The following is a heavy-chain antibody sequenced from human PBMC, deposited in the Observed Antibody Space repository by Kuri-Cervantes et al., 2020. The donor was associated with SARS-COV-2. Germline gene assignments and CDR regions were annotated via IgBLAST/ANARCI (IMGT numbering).Heavy chain of an antibody. CDR1: GFTFSSYA. CDR2: ISGSGGST. Sequence: GGSLRLSCAASGFTFSSYAMSWVRQAPGKGLEWVSAISGSGGSTYYADSVKGRFTISRDNSKNTPYLQMNSLRAEDTAVYYCAKDVIAAAHQPALTQDDYWGQGTLVTVSS. CDR3: AKDVIAAAHQPALTQDDY. D-gene: IGHD6-13*01. J-gene: IGHJ4*02. V-gene: IGHV3-23*01.